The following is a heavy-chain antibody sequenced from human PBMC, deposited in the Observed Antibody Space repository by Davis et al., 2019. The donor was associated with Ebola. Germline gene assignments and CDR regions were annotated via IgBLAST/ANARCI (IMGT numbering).Heavy chain of an antibody. J-gene: IGHJ6*02. CDR2: IIPIFGTA. V-gene: IGHV1-69*06. CDR3: ARDGCPHSSSWYCSYYYGMDV. D-gene: IGHD6-13*01. CDR1: GGTFSSYA. Sequence: SVKVSCKASGGTFSSYAISWVRQAPGQGLEWMGGIIPIFGTANYAQKFQGRVTITADKSTSTAYMELSSLRSEDTAVYYCARDGCPHSSSWYCSYYYGMDVWGQGTTVTVSS.